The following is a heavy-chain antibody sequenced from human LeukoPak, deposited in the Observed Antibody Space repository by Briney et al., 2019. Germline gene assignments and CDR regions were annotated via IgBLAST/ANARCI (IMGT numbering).Heavy chain of an antibody. CDR1: GFTFSSYA. CDR2: ISYDGSNK. D-gene: IGHD4/OR15-4a*01. J-gene: IGHJ4*02. CDR3: ARARTIRDRGDY. Sequence: GRSLRLSCAASGFTFSSYAMHWVRQAPGKGLEWVAVISYDGSNKYYADSVKGRFTISRDNSKNTLYLQMNSLRAEDTPVYYCARARTIRDRGDYWGQGTLVTVSS. V-gene: IGHV3-30*01.